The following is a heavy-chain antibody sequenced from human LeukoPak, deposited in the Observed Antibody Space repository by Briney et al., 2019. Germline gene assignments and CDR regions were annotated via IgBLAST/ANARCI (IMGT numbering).Heavy chain of an antibody. V-gene: IGHV3-48*01. Sequence: PGGSLRLSCAASGFTFSSYSMNWVRQAPGKGLEWVSYISSSSSTIYYADSVKGRFTISRDNAKNSLYLQMNSLRAEDTALYYCARDVAGTTTYYYYYYYMDVWGKGTTVTVSS. J-gene: IGHJ6*03. CDR3: ARDVAGTTTYYYYYYYMDV. CDR2: ISSSSSTI. CDR1: GFTFSSYS. D-gene: IGHD1-1*01.